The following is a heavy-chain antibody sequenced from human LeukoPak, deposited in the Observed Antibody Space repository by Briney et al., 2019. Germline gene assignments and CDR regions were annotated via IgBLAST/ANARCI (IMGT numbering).Heavy chain of an antibody. V-gene: IGHV3-74*01. J-gene: IGHJ4*02. Sequence: PGGSLRLSCAASGLTFSRYWMHWVRQAPGKGLVWVSHINSDGSITSSADSVKGRFTISRDNAKNTLYLQMNSLRAEDTAVYYCAKDFFTGVWGQGTLVTVSS. D-gene: IGHD3-9*01. CDR1: GLTFSRYW. CDR2: INSDGSIT. CDR3: AKDFFTGV.